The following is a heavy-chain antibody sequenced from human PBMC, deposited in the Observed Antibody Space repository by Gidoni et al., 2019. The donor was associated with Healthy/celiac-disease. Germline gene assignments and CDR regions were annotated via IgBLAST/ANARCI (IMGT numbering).Heavy chain of an antibody. CDR3: AKEKYQLLYFFDY. CDR2: ISGSGGST. D-gene: IGHD2-2*01. Sequence: EVQLVESGGGLVQPGGSLRLSCAASGFTFSSYAMSWVREAPGKGLGWGSAISGSGGSTYYADSVKGRFTISRDNSKNTLYLQMNSLRAEDTAVYYCAKEKYQLLYFFDYWGQGTLVTVSS. V-gene: IGHV3-23*04. J-gene: IGHJ4*02. CDR1: GFTFSSYA.